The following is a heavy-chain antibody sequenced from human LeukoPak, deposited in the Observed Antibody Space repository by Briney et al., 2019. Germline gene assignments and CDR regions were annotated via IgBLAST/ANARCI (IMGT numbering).Heavy chain of an antibody. V-gene: IGHV5-51*01. J-gene: IGHJ4*02. CDR1: GYSFTSYW. D-gene: IGHD4-23*01. Sequence: GESLKISCKGSGYSFTSYWIGWVRQMPGKGLEWMGIIYPGDSDTRYSPSFQGQVTISADKSISTAYLQWSSLKASDTAMYYCARQPRYGGNLALADYWGQGTLVTVSS. CDR2: IYPGDSDT. CDR3: ARQPRYGGNLALADY.